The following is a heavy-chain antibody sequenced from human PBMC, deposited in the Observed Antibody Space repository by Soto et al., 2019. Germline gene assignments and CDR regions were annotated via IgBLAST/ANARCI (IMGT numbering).Heavy chain of an antibody. Sequence: PGESLKISCKGSGYSFTSYWIGWVRQMPGKGLGWMGIIYPGDSDTRYSPSFQGQVTISADKSISTAYLQWSSLKASDTAMYYCATATQPYDILTGYNWFDPWGQGTLVTVSS. CDR1: GYSFTSYW. V-gene: IGHV5-51*01. J-gene: IGHJ5*02. CDR2: IYPGDSDT. CDR3: ATATQPYDILTGYNWFDP. D-gene: IGHD3-9*01.